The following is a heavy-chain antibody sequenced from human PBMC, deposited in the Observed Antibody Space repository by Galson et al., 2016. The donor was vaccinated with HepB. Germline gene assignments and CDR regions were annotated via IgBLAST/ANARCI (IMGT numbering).Heavy chain of an antibody. CDR3: ARDDYRVFDY. CDR1: GFTFSSYW. Sequence: SLRLSCAASGFTFSSYWMSWVRQAPGKGLEWVVNINVDGSEEYYVDSVRGRFTISRDHAKNSMYLQMNSLRVEYTAAYDCARDDYRVFDYWDQGTLVTVSS. D-gene: IGHD4-11*01. J-gene: IGHJ4*02. CDR2: INVDGSEE. V-gene: IGHV3-7*05.